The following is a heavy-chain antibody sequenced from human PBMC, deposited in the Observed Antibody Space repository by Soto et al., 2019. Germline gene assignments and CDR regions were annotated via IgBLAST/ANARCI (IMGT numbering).Heavy chain of an antibody. V-gene: IGHV4-59*01. D-gene: IGHD3-10*01. Sequence: SLTCTVSGGSISSYYWSWVRQPPGKGLEWIGYIYYTGSTNYNPSLKSRVTISVDTSKNQFSLKLSSVTAADTAVYYCARALPMVRGVISYYFDFWGQGTLV. CDR1: GGSISSYY. J-gene: IGHJ4*02. CDR2: IYYTGST. CDR3: ARALPMVRGVISYYFDF.